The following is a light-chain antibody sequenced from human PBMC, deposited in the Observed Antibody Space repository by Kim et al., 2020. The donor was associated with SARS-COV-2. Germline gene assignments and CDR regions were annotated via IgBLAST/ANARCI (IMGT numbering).Light chain of an antibody. Sequence: VALGTTVRNTCQGDSLRSYYASWYQQKPGQAPVLVIYGKNNRPSGIPDRFSGSSSGNTASLTITGAQAEDEADYYCNSRDSSGNVVFGGGTQLTVL. CDR3: NSRDSSGNVV. V-gene: IGLV3-19*01. CDR2: GKN. CDR1: SLRSYY. J-gene: IGLJ2*01.